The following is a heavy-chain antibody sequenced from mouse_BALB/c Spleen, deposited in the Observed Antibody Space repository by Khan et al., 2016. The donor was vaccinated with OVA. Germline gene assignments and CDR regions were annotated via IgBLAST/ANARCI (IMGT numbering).Heavy chain of an antibody. Sequence: EVALVESGGGLVQPGGSLILSCAASGFDFSRYWLSWARQAPGKGQEWIGEINPGSSTINYTPSLKDKFIIYRDNARNTLYMQLSKVSSADTAPYYCARLGYYGWFAYWGQGTLVTVSA. D-gene: IGHD1-1*01. CDR1: GFDFSRYW. V-gene: IGHV4-2*02. CDR3: ARLGYYGWFAY. CDR2: INPGSSTI. J-gene: IGHJ3*01.